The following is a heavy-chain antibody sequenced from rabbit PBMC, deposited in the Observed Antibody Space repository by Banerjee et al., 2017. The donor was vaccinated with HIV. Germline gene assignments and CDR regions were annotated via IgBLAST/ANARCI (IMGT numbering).Heavy chain of an antibody. CDR3: ARVSPYTYGYILYAPGYFNL. J-gene: IGHJ4*01. CDR2: IYAGSSGST. CDR1: GFSFSSSYW. Sequence: QEQLEESGGDLVKPEGSLTLTCTASGFSFSSSYWICWVRQAPGKGLEWIACIYAGSSGSTYYASWAKGRFTISKTSSTTVTLQMTSLTAADTATYFCARVSPYTYGYILYAPGYFNLWGPGTLVTVS. D-gene: IGHD6-1*01. V-gene: IGHV1S45*01.